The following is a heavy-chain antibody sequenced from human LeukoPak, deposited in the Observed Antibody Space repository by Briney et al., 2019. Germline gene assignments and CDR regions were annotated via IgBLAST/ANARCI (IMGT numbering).Heavy chain of an antibody. Sequence: SETLSLTCTVSGGSISSSSYYWGWIRQPPGKGLEWIGRIYYSGSTYYNTALKRRVTISVDTSKNQVSLKLSSVTAADTAVYYCASRGAVMDNYFDYWGQGTLVSVSS. D-gene: IGHD3-16*01. J-gene: IGHJ4*02. CDR2: IYYSGST. CDR1: GGSISSSSYY. V-gene: IGHV4-39*01. CDR3: ASRGAVMDNYFDY.